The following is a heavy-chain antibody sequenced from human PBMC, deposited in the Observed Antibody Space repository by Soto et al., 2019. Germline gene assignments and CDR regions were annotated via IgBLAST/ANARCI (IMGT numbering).Heavy chain of an antibody. D-gene: IGHD3-9*01. Sequence: GGSLRLSCSASGFTFSSYAMHWVRQAPGKGLEYVSAISSNGGSTYYADSVKGRFTISRDNSKNTLYLQMSSLRAEDTAVYYCVKDSYDILPLGYYYYGMDVWGQGTTVTVSS. CDR2: ISSNGGST. CDR3: VKDSYDILPLGYYYYGMDV. CDR1: GFTFSSYA. J-gene: IGHJ6*02. V-gene: IGHV3-64D*08.